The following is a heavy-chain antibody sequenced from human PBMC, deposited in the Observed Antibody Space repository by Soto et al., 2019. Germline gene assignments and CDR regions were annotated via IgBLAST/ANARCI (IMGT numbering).Heavy chain of an antibody. Sequence: ASVKVSCKASGYTFTSLGISSSRQAPGQGLEWMGWISAYNGNTNYAQNFQGRVTMTTDTSTSTAYMELRSLRSDDTAVYYCARDAPPEGYWGQGTLVTVPS. J-gene: IGHJ4*02. V-gene: IGHV1-18*01. CDR1: GYTFTSLG. CDR2: ISAYNGNT. CDR3: ARDAPPEGY.